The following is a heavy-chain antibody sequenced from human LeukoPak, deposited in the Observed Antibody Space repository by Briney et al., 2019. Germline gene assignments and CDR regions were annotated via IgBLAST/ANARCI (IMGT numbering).Heavy chain of an antibody. D-gene: IGHD1-26*01. CDR2: MYYTGDT. V-gene: IGHV4-59*12. CDR3: ARGGPDGHYDY. J-gene: IGHJ4*02. CDR1: GGSLSNYY. Sequence: SETLSLTCTVSGGSLSNYYWSWIRQPPGKALEWIGYMYYTGDTNYNPSLKSRVTISVDTSKNQFSLKLSSVTAADTAVYYCARGGPDGHYDYWGQGTLVTVSS.